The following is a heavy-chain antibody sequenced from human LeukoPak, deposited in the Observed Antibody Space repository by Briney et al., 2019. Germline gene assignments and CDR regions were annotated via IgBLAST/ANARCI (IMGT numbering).Heavy chain of an antibody. CDR2: ISAYNGNT. CDR1: GYTFTSYG. J-gene: IGHJ4*02. CDR3: ARDTSYYYDSSGYYLDY. V-gene: IGHV1-18*01. D-gene: IGHD3-22*01. Sequence: ASVKVSCKASGYTFTSYGISWVRQAPGQGLERMGWISAYNGNTNYAQKLQGRVTMTTDTPTSTAYMELRSLRSDDTAVYYCARDTSYYYDSSGYYLDYWGQGTLVTVSS.